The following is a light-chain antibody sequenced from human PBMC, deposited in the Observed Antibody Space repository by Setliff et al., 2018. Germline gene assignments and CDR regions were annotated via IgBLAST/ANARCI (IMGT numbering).Light chain of an antibody. CDR1: SSDVGGYDH. CDR2: DVS. CDR3: SSYTITTAYV. Sequence: QSVLTQPASVPGSLGQSITISCTGTSSDVGGYDHVSWYQQHPGKAPKLMIYDVSQRPSGVSNRFSGSKSGNTASLTISGLQAEDEADYYCSSYTITTAYVLGTGTKGTVL. J-gene: IGLJ1*01. V-gene: IGLV2-14*01.